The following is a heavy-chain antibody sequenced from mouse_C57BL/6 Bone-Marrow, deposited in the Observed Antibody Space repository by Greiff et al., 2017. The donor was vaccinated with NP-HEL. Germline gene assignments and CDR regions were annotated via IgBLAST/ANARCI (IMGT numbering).Heavy chain of an antibody. CDR3: ARGYDYAFDY. CDR1: GFTFSDYG. Sequence: EVMLVESGGGLVQPGGSLKLSCAASGFTFSDYGMAWVRQAPRKGPEWVAFISNLADSIYYADTLKGRFTISRENAKNTLYLEMSSLRAEDTAMYYCARGYDYAFDYWGQGTTLTVAS. V-gene: IGHV5-15*04. D-gene: IGHD2-4*01. CDR2: ISNLADSI. J-gene: IGHJ2*01.